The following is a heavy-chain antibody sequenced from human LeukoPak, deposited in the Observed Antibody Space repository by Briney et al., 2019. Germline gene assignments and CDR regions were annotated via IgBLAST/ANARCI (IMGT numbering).Heavy chain of an antibody. Sequence: ASVKVSCKASGYTFTSYYIHWVRQAPGQGLEWMGIVNPRGGSTTYAQRFQGRVAMTRDISTSTVYMELHSLRSEDTAVYYCARDHTSSRLYYFDYWGQGTLVTVSS. CDR2: VNPRGGST. V-gene: IGHV1-46*01. J-gene: IGHJ4*02. CDR1: GYTFTSYY. CDR3: ARDHTSSRLYYFDY. D-gene: IGHD6-13*01.